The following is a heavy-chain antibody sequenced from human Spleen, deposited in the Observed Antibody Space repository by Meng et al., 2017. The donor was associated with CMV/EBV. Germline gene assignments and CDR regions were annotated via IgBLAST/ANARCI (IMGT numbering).Heavy chain of an antibody. V-gene: IGHV2-5*02. CDR1: GFSLSTSGVG. CDR3: AHQNYYGSGSEYYFDY. J-gene: IGHJ4*02. Sequence: QINLNGSGPTLVKPTHTLTLTCTFSGFSLSTSGVGVGWIRQPPGKALEWLALIYWDDDKRYSPSLKSRLTITKDTSKNQVVLTMTNMDPVDTATYYCAHQNYYGSGSEYYFDYWGQGTLVTVSS. CDR2: IYWDDDK. D-gene: IGHD3-10*01.